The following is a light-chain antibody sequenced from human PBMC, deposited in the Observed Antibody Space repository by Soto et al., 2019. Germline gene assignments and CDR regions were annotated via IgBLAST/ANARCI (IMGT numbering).Light chain of an antibody. Sequence: DIQMTQSPATLSVSPGERATLSCRAGQSASTNLAWYRQNPGQAPSLLIYDASTSATGISARFSGSGSGTEFTLTISSLQSEDFAFYYCQQYNKWPITFGQGTRLEIK. J-gene: IGKJ5*01. V-gene: IGKV3-15*01. CDR1: QSASTN. CDR2: DAS. CDR3: QQYNKWPIT.